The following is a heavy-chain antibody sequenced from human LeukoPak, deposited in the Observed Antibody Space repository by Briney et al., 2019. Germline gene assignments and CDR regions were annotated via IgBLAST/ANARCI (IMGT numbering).Heavy chain of an antibody. Sequence: ASVKVSCKASGYTFTGNYLHWVRQAPGQGLEWMGWIIPNSGVTNYAQKFQGRVTMTRDTSISTAYMELSRLRSDDTAVYYCARAHLAAAGTPTSDYWGQGTLVTVSS. CDR2: IIPNSGVT. CDR1: GYTFTGNY. J-gene: IGHJ4*02. D-gene: IGHD6-13*01. V-gene: IGHV1-2*02. CDR3: ARAHLAAAGTPTSDY.